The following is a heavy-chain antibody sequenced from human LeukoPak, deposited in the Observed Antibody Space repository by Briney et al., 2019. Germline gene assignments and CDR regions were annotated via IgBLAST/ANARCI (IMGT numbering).Heavy chain of an antibody. CDR2: INTDGRTI. D-gene: IGHD2-2*01. V-gene: IGHV3-74*01. J-gene: IGHJ4*02. CDR1: GFTFSRYW. CDR3: ARDIVVVPAAPPDY. Sequence: GGSLRLSCAASGFTFSRYWMHWVRQAPGKGLVWVSRINTDGRTITYADSVKGRFTISRDNSKNALYLQMNSLRAEDTAVYYCARDIVVVPAAPPDYWGQGTLVTVSS.